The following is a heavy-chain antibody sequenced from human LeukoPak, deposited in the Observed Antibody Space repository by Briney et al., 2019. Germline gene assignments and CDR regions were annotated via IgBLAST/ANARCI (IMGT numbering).Heavy chain of an antibody. CDR1: VFTESNNW. CDR2: IKQDGSET. J-gene: IGHJ3*02. V-gene: IGHV3-7*01. CDR3: ATFSSGNYPKEPVDI. Sequence: PGPSLTLSGAASVFTESNNWLRWVRQTPGKGLKWVATIKQDGSETSFVDSVKGRFTIFRDNAKNSLYLQMSSLTAEDTGPYYCATFSSGNYPKEPVDIGGGRTMVRVSS. D-gene: IGHD3-22*01.